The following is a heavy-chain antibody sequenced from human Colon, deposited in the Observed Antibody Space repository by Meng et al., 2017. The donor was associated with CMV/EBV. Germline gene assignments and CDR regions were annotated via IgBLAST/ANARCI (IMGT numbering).Heavy chain of an antibody. CDR3: ARDQPGIIDFDY. V-gene: IGHV3-48*01. D-gene: IGHD3-10*01. CDR1: GFSLSSHD. Sequence: GGSLRLSCAASGFSLSSHDMNWVRQAPGEGLEWISYIGIGDTVTSYADSVKGRFTISRDNAKNSLYLHMNSLRAEDTAVYYCARDQPGIIDFDYWGQGALVTVSS. J-gene: IGHJ4*02. CDR2: IGIGDTVT.